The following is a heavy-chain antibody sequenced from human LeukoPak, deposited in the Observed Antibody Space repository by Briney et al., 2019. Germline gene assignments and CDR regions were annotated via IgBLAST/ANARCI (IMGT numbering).Heavy chain of an antibody. CDR2: YDPEYGDT. CDR1: GYSFNDLS. D-gene: IGHD3-9*01. CDR3: TAVSLLRGYDVLTFYSYPNYFDF. V-gene: IGHV1-24*01. Sequence: GASVKVSCKVSGYSFNDLSVHWVRQAPGKGLQWMGGYDPEYGDTIYAQNFQGRPTMTEDTSTATAFMEVSSLRSEDTAVYYCTAVSLLRGYDVLTFYSYPNYFDFWGQGTLVTVSS. J-gene: IGHJ4*02.